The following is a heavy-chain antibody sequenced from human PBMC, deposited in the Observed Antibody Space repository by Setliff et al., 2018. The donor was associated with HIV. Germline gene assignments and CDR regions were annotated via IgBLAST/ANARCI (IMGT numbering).Heavy chain of an antibody. J-gene: IGHJ2*01. D-gene: IGHD6-13*01. CDR1: GYTLTELS. Sequence: ASVKVSCKVSGYTLTELSMHWVRQAPGKGLEWMGGFDPEDGETIYAQKFQGRVTMTEDTSTDTAYMELSSLRSEDTAVYYCATARQQLVGFDLWGRGTLVTVSS. CDR3: ATARQQLVGFDL. V-gene: IGHV1-24*01. CDR2: FDPEDGET.